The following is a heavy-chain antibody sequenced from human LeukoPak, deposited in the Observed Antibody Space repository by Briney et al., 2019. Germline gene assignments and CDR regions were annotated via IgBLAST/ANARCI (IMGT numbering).Heavy chain of an antibody. J-gene: IGHJ4*02. CDR2: IYYSGST. V-gene: IGHV4-39*07. D-gene: IGHD4-17*01. CDR1: GDSISSSNYY. Sequence: SETLSLTCTVSGDSISSSNYYWGWIRQPPGKGLEWIGTIYYSGSTYYNPSLKSRVTISVVTSKNQFSLRLISVTAADTAIYYCARGQGLTVTSVWGQGTLVTVSS. CDR3: ARGQGLTVTSV.